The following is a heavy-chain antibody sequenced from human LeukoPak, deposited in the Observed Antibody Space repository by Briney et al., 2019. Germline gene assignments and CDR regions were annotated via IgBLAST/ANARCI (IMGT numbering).Heavy chain of an antibody. J-gene: IGHJ3*02. CDR1: GFTVSSSY. Sequence: GGSLRLSCAASGFTVSSSYMSWVRQAPGKGLEWVSVIYTAGTTYYADSVKGRFTISRDNSQNTLYLQMNSLRAEDTAVYYCAREYCSGGSCYRGVRADDAFDIWGQGTMVTVSS. CDR2: IYTAGTT. CDR3: AREYCSGGSCYRGVRADDAFDI. D-gene: IGHD2-15*01. V-gene: IGHV3-53*01.